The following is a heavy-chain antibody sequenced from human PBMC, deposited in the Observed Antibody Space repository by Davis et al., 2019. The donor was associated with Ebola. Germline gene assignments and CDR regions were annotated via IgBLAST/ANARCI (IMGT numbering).Heavy chain of an antibody. V-gene: IGHV5-51*01. J-gene: IGHJ4*02. Sequence: GESLKISCKGSGYTFTTYWIGWVRQTPGKGLEWMGIIYPGDSDTRYSPSFQGQVNISADKSISTAYLQWSSLKASDTAVYYCARRGGWSGAFLDYWGQGTLVTVSS. CDR1: GYTFTTYW. D-gene: IGHD1-26*01. CDR2: IYPGDSDT. CDR3: ARRGGWSGAFLDY.